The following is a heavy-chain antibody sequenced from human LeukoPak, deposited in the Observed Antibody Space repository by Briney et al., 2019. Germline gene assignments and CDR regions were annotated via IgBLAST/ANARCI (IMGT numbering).Heavy chain of an antibody. D-gene: IGHD3-10*01. CDR3: ARVPGSGSYYIH. J-gene: IGHJ4*02. CDR2: IIPIFGTA. CDR1: GGSFSSYA. V-gene: IGHV1-69*05. Sequence: SVKVSCKASGGSFSSYAISWVRQAPGQGLEWMGGIIPIFGTANYAQKLQGRVTMTTDTSTSTAYMELRSLRSDDTAVYYCARVPGSGSYYIHWGQGTLVTVSS.